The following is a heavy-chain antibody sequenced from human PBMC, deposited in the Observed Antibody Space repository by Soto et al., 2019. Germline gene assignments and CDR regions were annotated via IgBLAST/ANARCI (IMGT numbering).Heavy chain of an antibody. Sequence: GEPRKISCKGFDYTFAAYWIGWVRQMPGKGLEGMGVINPRDSDVKYSPPFEGQVTISADKSINTAFLQWRSLKASDTAMYYCARTDYTQNAWHHTYDIWGQGTLVTVSS. D-gene: IGHD3-22*01. J-gene: IGHJ4*03. V-gene: IGHV5-51*01. CDR3: ARTDYTQNAWHHTYDI. CDR1: DYTFAAYW. CDR2: INPRDSDV.